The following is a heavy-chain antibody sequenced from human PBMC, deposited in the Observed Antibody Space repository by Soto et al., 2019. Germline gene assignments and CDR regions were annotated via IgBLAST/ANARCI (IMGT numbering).Heavy chain of an antibody. CDR3: AKVPLLYDSSGFIDY. J-gene: IGHJ4*02. CDR1: GFTFSSYG. D-gene: IGHD3-22*01. CDR2: ISYDGSNK. V-gene: IGHV3-30*18. Sequence: GGSLRLSCAASGFTFSSYGMHWVRQAPGKGLEWVAVISYDGSNKYYADSVKGRFTISRDNSKNTLYLQMNSLRAEDTAVYYCAKVPLLYDSSGFIDYWGQGTLVTVSS.